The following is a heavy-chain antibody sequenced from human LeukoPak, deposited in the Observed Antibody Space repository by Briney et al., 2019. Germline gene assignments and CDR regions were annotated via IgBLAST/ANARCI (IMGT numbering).Heavy chain of an antibody. Sequence: PSETLSLTCTVSGGSISSYYWSWIRQPPGKGLEWIGYIYYSGSTNYNPSLKSRVTISVDTSKNQFSLKLSSVTAADTAVHYCARGVAAAGTRWFDPWGQGTLVTVSS. D-gene: IGHD6-13*01. CDR2: IYYSGST. V-gene: IGHV4-59*01. CDR3: ARGVAAAGTRWFDP. J-gene: IGHJ5*02. CDR1: GGSISSYY.